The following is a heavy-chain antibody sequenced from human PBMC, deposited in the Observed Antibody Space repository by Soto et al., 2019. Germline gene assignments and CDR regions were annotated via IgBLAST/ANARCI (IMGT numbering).Heavy chain of an antibody. J-gene: IGHJ6*02. CDR3: AKIPPPGDYYYGMDV. D-gene: IGHD3-16*01. Sequence: GGSLRLSCAASGFTFSSYAMSWVRQAPGKGLEWVSAISGSGGSTYYADSVKGRFTISRDNSKNTLYLQVNSLRAEDTAVYYCAKIPPPGDYYYGMDVWGQGTTVTVSS. V-gene: IGHV3-23*01. CDR2: ISGSGGST. CDR1: GFTFSSYA.